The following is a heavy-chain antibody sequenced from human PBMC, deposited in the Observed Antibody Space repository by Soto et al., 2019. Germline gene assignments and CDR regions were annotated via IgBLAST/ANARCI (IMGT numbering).Heavy chain of an antibody. J-gene: IGHJ6*02. CDR3: AGGDYYHSSGYYFYYYTMDV. Sequence: PSETLSLTCTVSGGSISSSSYYWGWIRQPPGKGLEWIGNVYYGGSTYYNPSLKSRVTISVETSKSQFSLKLSSVTAADTAVYYCAGGDYYHSSGYYFYYYTMDVWGQGTSVTGSS. CDR2: VYYGGST. CDR1: GGSISSSSYY. V-gene: IGHV4-39*01. D-gene: IGHD3-22*01.